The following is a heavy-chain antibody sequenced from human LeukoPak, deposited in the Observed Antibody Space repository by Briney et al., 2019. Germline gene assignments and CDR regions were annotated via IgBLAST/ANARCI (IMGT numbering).Heavy chain of an antibody. V-gene: IGHV4-39*01. CDR2: IYYSGST. CDR1: GGSISSSSYY. Sequence: PSETLSLTCTVSGGSISSSSYYWGWIRQPPGKGLEWIGSIYYSGSTYYNPSLKSRVTISVDTSKSQFSLKLSSVTAADTAVYYCAVTGWYGCYFDYWGQGTLVTVSS. CDR3: AVTGWYGCYFDY. J-gene: IGHJ4*02. D-gene: IGHD6-19*01.